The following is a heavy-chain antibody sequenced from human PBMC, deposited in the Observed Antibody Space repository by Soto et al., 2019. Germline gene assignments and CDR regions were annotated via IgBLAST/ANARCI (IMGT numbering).Heavy chain of an antibody. CDR2: FDPEDGET. J-gene: IGHJ4*02. V-gene: IGHV1-24*01. D-gene: IGHD4-17*01. CDR1: TLTELS. CDR3: ARDVDADFRTDFDY. Sequence: TLTELSMHWVRQAPGKGLEWMGGFDPEDGETIYAQKFQGRVTMTEDTSTDTAYMELSSLRAEDTALYYCARDVDADFRTDFDYWGRGTLVTVSS.